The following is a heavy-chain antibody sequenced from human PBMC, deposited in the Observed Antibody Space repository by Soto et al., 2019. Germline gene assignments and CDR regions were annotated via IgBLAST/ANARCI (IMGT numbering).Heavy chain of an antibody. CDR2: IGSSSSYI. D-gene: IGHD3-22*01. V-gene: IGHV3-11*05. J-gene: IGHJ4*02. CDR3: ARRRPIGYYNY. Sequence: QVQLVEFGGDLVKPGGSLRLSCAASGFPFSDYYMSWFRQAPGNGLEWVSSIGSSSSYINYADSVKGRFTISRDNAKNSLYLQMNSLRAEDTAVYYCARRRPIGYYNYWGQGTLGTVSA. CDR1: GFPFSDYY.